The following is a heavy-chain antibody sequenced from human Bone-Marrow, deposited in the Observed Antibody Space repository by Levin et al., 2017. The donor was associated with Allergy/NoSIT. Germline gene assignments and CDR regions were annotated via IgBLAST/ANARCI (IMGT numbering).Heavy chain of an antibody. CDR3: GREGFYYGLDV. V-gene: IGHV3-64*01. Sequence: GGSLRLSCAASKSIFTSYAMHWVRQAPGEGLEYVSGISSDGLSTHYVNSVKGRFTISRDTSNNILYLQMGSLRLEDTAVYYCGREGFYYGLDVWGQGTTVTVSS. CDR2: ISSDGLST. J-gene: IGHJ6*02. CDR1: KSIFTSYA.